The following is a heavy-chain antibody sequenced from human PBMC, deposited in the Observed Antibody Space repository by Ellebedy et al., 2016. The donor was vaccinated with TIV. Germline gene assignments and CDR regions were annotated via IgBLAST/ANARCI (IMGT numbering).Heavy chain of an antibody. J-gene: IGHJ4*02. CDR2: IYYSGST. CDR3: ARYPGVAAHYFDY. Sequence: MPSETLSLTCTVSGGSISNYYWSWIRQPPGKGLEWSGYIYYSGSTNYHPSLKSRVTISVDTSKNQFSLKLSSVTAADTAVYYCARYPGVAAHYFDYWGPGTLVTVSS. CDR1: GGSISNYY. V-gene: IGHV4-59*01. D-gene: IGHD6-19*01.